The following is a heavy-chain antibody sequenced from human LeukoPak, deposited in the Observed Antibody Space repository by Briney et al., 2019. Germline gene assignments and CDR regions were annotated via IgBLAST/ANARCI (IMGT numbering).Heavy chain of an antibody. V-gene: IGHV3-7*01. CDR3: ASSNCDGDCYLDY. Sequence: GGSLRLSCAASGFTFSSYWMSWVRQTPGKGLQWVANIKQDGSEIYYVDSVKGRFTISRDNAKNSLYLQMNSLRAEDTAVYYCASSNCDGDCYLDYWGQGTLVTVSS. J-gene: IGHJ4*02. CDR2: IKQDGSEI. D-gene: IGHD2-21*01. CDR1: GFTFSSYW.